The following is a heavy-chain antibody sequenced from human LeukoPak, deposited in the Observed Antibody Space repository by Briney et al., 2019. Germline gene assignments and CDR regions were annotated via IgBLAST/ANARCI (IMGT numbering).Heavy chain of an antibody. Sequence: GGSLRLSCVVSGIIFRDAWMNWVRRTPGKGLEWVGLIKSKVDGGTTDYAAPVKGRFTISRDDSENTLYLQMSSLKIEDTAIYYCTKDPPLTGGVYSAHWGPGTLVTVSS. CDR1: GIIFRDAW. V-gene: IGHV3-15*07. CDR3: TKDPPLTGGVYSAH. CDR2: IKSKVDGGTT. D-gene: IGHD7-27*01. J-gene: IGHJ4*02.